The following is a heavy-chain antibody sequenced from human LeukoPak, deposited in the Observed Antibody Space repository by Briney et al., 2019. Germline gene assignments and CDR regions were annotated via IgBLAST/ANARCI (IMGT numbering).Heavy chain of an antibody. D-gene: IGHD6-13*01. CDR3: ARSSSWYVGYYYYYYMDV. Sequence: SQTLSLTCTVSGGSISSGSYYWSWIRQPAGKGLEWIGRIYTSGSTNYNPSLKSRVTISVDTSKNQFSLKLSSVTAADTAVYYCARSSSWYVGYYYYYYMDVWGEGTTVTVSS. CDR2: IYTSGST. CDR1: GGSISSGSYY. J-gene: IGHJ6*03. V-gene: IGHV4-61*02.